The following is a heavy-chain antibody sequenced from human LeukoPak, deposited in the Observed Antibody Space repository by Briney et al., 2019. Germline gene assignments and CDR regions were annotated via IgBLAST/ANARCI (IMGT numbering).Heavy chain of an antibody. V-gene: IGHV1-69*05. Sequence: SVKVSCKASGGTFISYAISWVRQAPGQGLEWMGRIIPIFGTANYAQKFQGRVTITTDESTSTAYMELSRLRSEDTAVYYCARVRGSSWYRAEGWFDPWGQGTLVTVSS. CDR1: GGTFISYA. CDR3: ARVRGSSWYRAEGWFDP. J-gene: IGHJ5*02. CDR2: IIPIFGTA. D-gene: IGHD6-13*01.